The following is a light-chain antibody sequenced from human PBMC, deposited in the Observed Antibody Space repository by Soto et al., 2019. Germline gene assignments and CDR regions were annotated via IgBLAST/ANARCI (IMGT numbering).Light chain of an antibody. Sequence: EIVLTQSPTTLSLSPGERATLSCRTSQSVSSYFAWYQQKPGQAPRLLIYDASTRAAGIPARFSGSGSETDFTLTISRLEPEDFAVYYCQQRSDWPLTFGGGTKVEIK. CDR3: QQRSDWPLT. V-gene: IGKV3-11*01. CDR2: DAS. J-gene: IGKJ4*01. CDR1: QSVSSY.